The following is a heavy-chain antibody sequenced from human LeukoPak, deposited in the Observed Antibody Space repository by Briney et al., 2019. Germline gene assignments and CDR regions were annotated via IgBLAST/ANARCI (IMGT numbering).Heavy chain of an antibody. CDR1: GGSITGYY. CDR3: ARTGTVTTGYYYYYYYMDV. Sequence: SETLSLTCTVSGGSITGYYWSWIRQPPGKGLEWIAYVYFTGRTLYNPSLESRVTISVDTSKTQFSLRLTSVTAADTAVYYCARTGTVTTGYYYYYYYMDVWGKGTTVTVSS. J-gene: IGHJ6*03. D-gene: IGHD4-11*01. CDR2: VYFTGRT. V-gene: IGHV4-59*08.